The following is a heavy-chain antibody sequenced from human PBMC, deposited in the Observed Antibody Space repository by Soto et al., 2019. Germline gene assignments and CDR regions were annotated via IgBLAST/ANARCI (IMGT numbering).Heavy chain of an antibody. CDR2: IGGSGGST. CDR1: GFTFSTHA. V-gene: IGHV3-23*01. CDR3: AKGYNDFGDTYFDY. Sequence: GGSLRLSCAASGFTFSTHAMSWVRQAPGTGLEWVSSIGGSGGSTYHADSVKGRFTISRDSSKNTLYMQMNSLRAEDTAVYYCAKGYNDFGDTYFDYWGQGTPVTVSS. D-gene: IGHD4-17*01. J-gene: IGHJ4*02.